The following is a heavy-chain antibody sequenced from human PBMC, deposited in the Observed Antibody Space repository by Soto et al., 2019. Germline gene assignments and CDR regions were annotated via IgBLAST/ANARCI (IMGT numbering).Heavy chain of an antibody. D-gene: IGHD6-19*01. CDR1: GFPFSNAW. J-gene: IGHJ6*02. Sequence: GGSLSLSCAASGFPFSNAWMNWVRQAPGKGLEWVGRIKSKTDGGTTDYTAPVKGRFTISRDDSKNTLYLQMNSLKTEDTAVYYCTTRSGSSGWYGPVHHYYYGMDVWGQGTTVTVSS. V-gene: IGHV3-15*07. CDR3: TTRSGSSGWYGPVHHYYYGMDV. CDR2: IKSKTDGGTT.